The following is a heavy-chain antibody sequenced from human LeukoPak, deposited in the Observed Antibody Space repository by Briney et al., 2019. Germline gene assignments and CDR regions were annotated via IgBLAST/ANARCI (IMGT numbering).Heavy chain of an antibody. CDR2: IYYSGST. D-gene: IGHD5-18*01. CDR3: ARGYSYGHHYYYYMDV. V-gene: IGHV4-59*12. Sequence: PSETLSLTCTVSGGSISSYYWSWIRQPPGKGLEWIGSIYYSGSTYYNPSLKSRVTISVDTSKNQFSLKLSSVTAADTAVYYCARGYSYGHHYYYYMDVWGKGTTVTVSS. CDR1: GGSISSYY. J-gene: IGHJ6*03.